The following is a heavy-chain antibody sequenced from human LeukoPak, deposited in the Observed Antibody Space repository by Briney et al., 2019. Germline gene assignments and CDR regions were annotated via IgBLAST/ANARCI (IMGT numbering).Heavy chain of an antibody. Sequence: PSETLSLTCAVYGGSFSGYYWSWIRQPTGKGLEWIGEINHSGSTNYNPSLKSRVTISVDTSKNQFSLKLSSVTAADTAVYYCARTLTIFPVFCMVVWGKGTTVTVSS. CDR2: INHSGST. D-gene: IGHD3-3*01. CDR1: GGSFSGYY. J-gene: IGHJ6*04. CDR3: ARTLTIFPVFCMVV. V-gene: IGHV4-34*01.